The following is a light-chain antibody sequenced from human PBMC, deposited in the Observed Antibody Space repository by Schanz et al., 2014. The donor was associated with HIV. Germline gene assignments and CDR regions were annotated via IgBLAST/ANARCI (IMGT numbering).Light chain of an antibody. Sequence: EIVLTQSPVILSLSPGERATLSCRASQTVSSNSLGWYQQKRGQVPRLLIYSASRRANGIPDRFSGSGSGPDFTLTISRLEPEDFAVYYCQQYGSSPLFTFGPGTKVDIK. CDR1: QTVSSNS. V-gene: IGKV3-20*01. J-gene: IGKJ3*01. CDR3: QQYGSSPLFT. CDR2: SAS.